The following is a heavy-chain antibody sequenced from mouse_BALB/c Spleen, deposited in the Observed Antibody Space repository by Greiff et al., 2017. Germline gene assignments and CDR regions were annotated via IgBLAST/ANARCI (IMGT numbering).Heavy chain of an antibody. J-gene: IGHJ2*01. CDR2: INPYNDGT. CDR3: ARLITLYYFDY. Sequence: VHVKQSGPELVKPGASVKMSCKASGYTFTSYVMHWVKQKPGQGLEWIGYINPYNDGTKYNEKFKGKATLTSDKSSSTAYMELSSLTSEDSAVYYCARLITLYYFDYWGQGTTLTVSS. V-gene: IGHV1-14*01. CDR1: GYTFTSYV.